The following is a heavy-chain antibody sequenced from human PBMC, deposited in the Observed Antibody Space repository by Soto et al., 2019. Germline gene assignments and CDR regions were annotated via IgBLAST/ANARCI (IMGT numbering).Heavy chain of an antibody. Sequence: SETLSLTCTVSGGSISSYYWSWIRQPPGKGLEWIGYIYYSGSTNYNPSLKSRVTISVDTSKNQFSLKLSSVTAADTAVYYCASVGLRSKSGAFDIWGQGTMVTVS. J-gene: IGHJ3*02. D-gene: IGHD4-17*01. CDR1: GGSISSYY. CDR3: ASVGLRSKSGAFDI. CDR2: IYYSGST. V-gene: IGHV4-59*01.